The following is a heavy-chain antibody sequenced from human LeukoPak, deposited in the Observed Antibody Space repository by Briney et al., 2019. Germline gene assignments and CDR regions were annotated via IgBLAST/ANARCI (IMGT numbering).Heavy chain of an antibody. J-gene: IGHJ6*02. D-gene: IGHD6-6*01. Sequence: GGSLPLSCAASGFTFSSYWMSWVRQAPGKGLEWVANIKQDGSEEVYVDSVKGRFTISRDNAKNSLFLQMNTLRAEDTAVYYCARDPYSSTWSYGMDVWGQETAV. CDR1: GFTFSSYW. CDR3: ARDPYSSTWSYGMDV. V-gene: IGHV3-7*05. CDR2: IKQDGSEE.